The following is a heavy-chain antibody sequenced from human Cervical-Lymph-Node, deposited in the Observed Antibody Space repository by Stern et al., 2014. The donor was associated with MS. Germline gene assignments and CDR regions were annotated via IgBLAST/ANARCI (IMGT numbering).Heavy chain of an antibody. D-gene: IGHD6-6*01. CDR3: ARGLSSSTVDY. Sequence: VQLGESGSELKKPGASVKVSCKASGYTFTTYPMNWVRQAPGQGLEWMGWINTNTWNPTYAQGFTGRFVFSLDTSVSTAYLHISSLKAEDTALYYCARGLSSSTVDYWGQGTLVTVSS. CDR1: GYTFTTYP. J-gene: IGHJ4*02. V-gene: IGHV7-4-1*02. CDR2: INTNTWNP.